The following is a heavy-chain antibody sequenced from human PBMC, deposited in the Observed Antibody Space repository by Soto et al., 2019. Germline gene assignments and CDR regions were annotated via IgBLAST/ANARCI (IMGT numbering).Heavy chain of an antibody. Sequence: ASVKVSCKASGVTFSSYAISWVRQAPVQGLEWMGGIIPIFGTANYAQKFQGRVTIAADESTSTAYMELSSLRSEDTAVYYCARGGKGYISGWRPYYYYYYGMDVWGQGTTVTVSS. D-gene: IGHD6-19*01. CDR1: GVTFSSYA. V-gene: IGHV1-69*13. J-gene: IGHJ6*02. CDR2: IIPIFGTA. CDR3: ARGGKGYISGWRPYYYYYYGMDV.